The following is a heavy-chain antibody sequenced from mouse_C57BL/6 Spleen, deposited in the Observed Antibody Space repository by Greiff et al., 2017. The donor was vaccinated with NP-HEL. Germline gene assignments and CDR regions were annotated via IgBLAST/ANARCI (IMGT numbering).Heavy chain of an antibody. Sequence: EVMLVESEGGLVQPGSSMKLSCTASGFTFSDYYMAWVRQVPEKGLEWVANINYDGSSTYYLDSLKSRFIISRDNAKNILYLQMSSLKSEDTATYYCARDRDYEGYFDVWGTGTTVTVSS. J-gene: IGHJ1*03. CDR3: ARDRDYEGYFDV. CDR1: GFTFSDYY. V-gene: IGHV5-16*01. CDR2: INYDGSST. D-gene: IGHD2-4*01.